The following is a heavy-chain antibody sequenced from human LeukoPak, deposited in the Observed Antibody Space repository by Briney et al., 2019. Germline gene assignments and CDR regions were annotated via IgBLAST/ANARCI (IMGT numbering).Heavy chain of an antibody. CDR2: ISSNGGST. V-gene: IGHV3-64D*09. D-gene: IGHD2-15*01. CDR1: GFTFSSYA. Sequence: GGSLRLSCSASGFTFSSYAMHWVRQAPGKGLEYVSAISSNGGSTYYADSVKGRFTISRDNSKNTLYLQMSSLRAEDTAVYYCVKELGCSGGSCYVVGYIDAFDIWGQGTMVTVSS. J-gene: IGHJ3*02. CDR3: VKELGCSGGSCYVVGYIDAFDI.